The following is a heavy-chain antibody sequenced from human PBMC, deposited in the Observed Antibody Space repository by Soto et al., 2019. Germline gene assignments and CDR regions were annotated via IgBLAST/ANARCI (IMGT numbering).Heavy chain of an antibody. V-gene: IGHV3-30*18. CDR3: AKDLKPGSRWSLGGVEHCMDV. CDR1: GFSFSSYD. D-gene: IGHD3-16*01. CDR2: MSYDGSKK. Sequence: QVQLVESGGGVVQPGRSLRLSCVGSGFSFSSYDMNWVRQAPGTGLEWVALMSYDGSKKYYGDSVRGRVTISRDNSKNTLYQQMDHLRPEDTAIYYCAKDLKPGSRWSLGGVEHCMDVWGRGTTVSVSS. J-gene: IGHJ6*03.